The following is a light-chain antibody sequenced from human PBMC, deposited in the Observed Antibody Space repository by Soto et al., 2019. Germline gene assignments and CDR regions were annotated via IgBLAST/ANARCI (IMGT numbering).Light chain of an antibody. J-gene: IGKJ4*01. Sequence: DIQMTQSPSSLSASVGDRVNITCQASQDISNYLNWYQQKPGKAPKVLIYDATNLQTGVPSRFSGSGSGTDFTFAISSLQPEDIATYYCLQFHNLPLTFGGGTKVEIK. V-gene: IGKV1-33*01. CDR1: QDISNY. CDR3: LQFHNLPLT. CDR2: DAT.